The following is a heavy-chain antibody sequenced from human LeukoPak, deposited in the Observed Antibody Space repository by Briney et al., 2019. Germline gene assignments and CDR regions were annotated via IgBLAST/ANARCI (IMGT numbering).Heavy chain of an antibody. D-gene: IGHD2-2*01. CDR2: INPNSGGT. Sequence: GASVKVSCKASGYTFTGYYMHWVRQAPGQGLEWMGWINPNSGGTNYAQKFQGRVTMTRDTSISTAYMELSRLRSDDTAVYYCARDHIVVVPAAPDYWGQGTLVTVSS. V-gene: IGHV1-2*02. J-gene: IGHJ4*02. CDR3: ARDHIVVVPAAPDY. CDR1: GYTFTGYY.